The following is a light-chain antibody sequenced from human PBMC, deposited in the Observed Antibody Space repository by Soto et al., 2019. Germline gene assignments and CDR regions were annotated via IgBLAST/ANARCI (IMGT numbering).Light chain of an antibody. CDR1: QSVSSY. CDR3: QQRSNWIT. V-gene: IGKV3-11*01. CDR2: DAS. J-gene: IGKJ5*01. Sequence: EIVLTQSPATLSLSPGERATLSCRASQSVSSYLAWYQQKPGQAPRLLIYDASNRATGIPARFSGSCSGTDFTLTISSLEPEDFAVYYCQQRSNWITFGQGTRLEIK.